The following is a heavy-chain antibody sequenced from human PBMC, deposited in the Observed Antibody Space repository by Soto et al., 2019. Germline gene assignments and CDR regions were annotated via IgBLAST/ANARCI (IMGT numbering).Heavy chain of an antibody. CDR3: AKDLFPTSGKRFFFES. D-gene: IGHD2-21*01. CDR2: ILHDETP. J-gene: IGHJ4*02. CDR1: GFTFSTYA. Sequence: PVGSLRLSCAASGFTFSTYAMTWVRQAPGRGLEWVSTILHDETPFYTDSVKGRFTISRDNVRGTLYLQMNGLRVEDAALYFCAKDLFPTSGKRFFFESWGQGSLVTVSS. V-gene: IGHV3-23*01.